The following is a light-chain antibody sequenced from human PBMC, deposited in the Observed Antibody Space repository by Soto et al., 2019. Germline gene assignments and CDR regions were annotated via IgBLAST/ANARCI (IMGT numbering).Light chain of an antibody. Sequence: QSVLTQPPSVSGAPGQRVTISCTGSSSNIGAGYDVHWYQQLPGTAPKLLIYGSSNRPSGVPDRFSGSKSGTSASLAITGLQAEDEADYYCQSSDSSLNVFGSGTKVTAL. V-gene: IGLV1-40*01. CDR1: SSNIGAGYD. CDR2: GSS. CDR3: QSSDSSLNV. J-gene: IGLJ1*01.